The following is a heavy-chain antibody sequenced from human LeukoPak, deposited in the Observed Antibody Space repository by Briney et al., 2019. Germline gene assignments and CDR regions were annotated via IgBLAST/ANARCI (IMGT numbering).Heavy chain of an antibody. CDR1: RYTFTSHG. CDR3: ARDRCSSTSCYIGDDAFDI. D-gene: IGHD2-2*02. CDR2: ISAYNGNT. Sequence: AAKVSRKASRYTFTSHGITRVQQAPGQGLEYLGWISAYNGNTNYAQKLQGRVTMTTDTSTSTAYMELRSLRSDDTAVYYCARDRCSSTSCYIGDDAFDIWGQGTMVTVSS. V-gene: IGHV1-18*01. J-gene: IGHJ3*02.